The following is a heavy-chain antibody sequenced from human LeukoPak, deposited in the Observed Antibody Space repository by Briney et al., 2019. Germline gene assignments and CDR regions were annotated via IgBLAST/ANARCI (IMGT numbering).Heavy chain of an antibody. V-gene: IGHV4-4*02. CDR3: SRENGAFSPFGY. CDR1: GGSITCTNW. J-gene: IGHJ4*02. CDR2: VSLSGLT. D-gene: IGHD2-8*01. Sequence: SETLSLNCGVLGGSITCTNWWSWVSQPPGQGLAWIGEVSLSGLTNYNPSLSSRVIMALDTSKNHLSLNLTSVTAADTAVYYCSRENGAFSPFGYWGQGTLVTVPS.